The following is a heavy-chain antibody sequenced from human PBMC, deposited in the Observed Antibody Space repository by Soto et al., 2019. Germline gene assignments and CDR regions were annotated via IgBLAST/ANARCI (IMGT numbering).Heavy chain of an antibody. V-gene: IGHV4-61*02. J-gene: IGHJ4*02. CDR2: IYTSGST. CDR3: AREKLTYYYDSSGYLWFDY. Sequence: PSETLSLTCTVSGGSISSGGYYWSWIRQHPGKGLEWIGRIYTSGSTNYNPSLKSRVTMSVDTSKNQFSLKLSSVTAVDTAVYYCAREKLTYYYDSSGYLWFDYWGQGTLVTVSS. CDR1: GGSISSGGYY. D-gene: IGHD3-22*01.